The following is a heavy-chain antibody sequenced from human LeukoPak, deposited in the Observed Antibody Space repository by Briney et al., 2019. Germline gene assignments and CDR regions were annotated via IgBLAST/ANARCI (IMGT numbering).Heavy chain of an antibody. J-gene: IGHJ3*02. CDR1: GYSISSGYY. D-gene: IGHD6-13*01. CDR2: IYHSGGT. CDR3: ARVWGIAAADAFDI. V-gene: IGHV4-38-2*02. Sequence: SETLSLTCTVSGYSISSGYYWGWIRQPPGKGLEWIGSIYHSGGTYYNPSLKSRVTISVDTSKNQFSLKLSSVTAADTAVYYCARVWGIAAADAFDIWGQGTMVTVSS.